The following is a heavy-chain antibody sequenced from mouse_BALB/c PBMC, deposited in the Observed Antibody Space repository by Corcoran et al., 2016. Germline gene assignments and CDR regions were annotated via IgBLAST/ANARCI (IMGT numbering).Heavy chain of an antibody. D-gene: IGHD3-3*01. CDR2: IYWDDDK. V-gene: IGHV8-12*01. J-gene: IGHJ3*01. CDR3: ARKGLAWFAY. Sequence: QVTLKESGPGILQPSQTLSLTCSFSGFSLSTSGMGVSWIRQPSGKGLEWLAHIYWDDDKRYNPSLKSRLTSSKDTSSNQVFLNITSVDTAETATYYCARKGLAWFAYGCQGTLVTVSA. CDR1: GFSLSTSGMG.